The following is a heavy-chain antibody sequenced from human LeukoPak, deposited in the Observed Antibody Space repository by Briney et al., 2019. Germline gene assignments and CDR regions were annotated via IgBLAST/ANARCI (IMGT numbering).Heavy chain of an antibody. CDR1: GLTFSSYA. D-gene: IGHD3-22*01. CDR3: VKGSGSSGYYPLNY. CDR2: VTDSGDKV. V-gene: IGHV3-23*01. J-gene: IGHJ4*02. Sequence: GGSLRLSCAASGLTFSSYAMTWVRQALGKGLERVSAVTDSGDKVFYADSVKGRFTISRDNSKNTLYLQMSSLRVEDTAVYYCVKGSGSSGYYPLNYWGQGTLVTVSS.